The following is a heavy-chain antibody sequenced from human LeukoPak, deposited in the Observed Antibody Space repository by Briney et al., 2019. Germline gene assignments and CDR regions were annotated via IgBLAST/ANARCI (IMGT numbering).Heavy chain of an antibody. Sequence: PGGSLRLSCAASGFTFSSYGMHWVRQAPGKGLEWVAFIRYDGSNKYYADSVKGRFTISRDNSKNTLYLQMNSLRAEDTAVYYCAKIRSRTTVTTRYFDYWGQGTLVTVSS. D-gene: IGHD4-17*01. CDR3: AKIRSRTTVTTRYFDY. J-gene: IGHJ4*02. V-gene: IGHV3-30*02. CDR2: IRYDGSNK. CDR1: GFTFSSYG.